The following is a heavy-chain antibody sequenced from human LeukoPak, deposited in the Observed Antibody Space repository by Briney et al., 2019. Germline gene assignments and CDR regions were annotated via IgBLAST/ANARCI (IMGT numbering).Heavy chain of an antibody. V-gene: IGHV3-30*03. CDR1: GFTFSNYG. J-gene: IGHJ4*02. Sequence: GRSLRLSCAASGFTFSNYGMHWVRQAPGKGLEWVAVISYDGSNKYYADSVKGRFTISRDNSKNTLFLQMNSLRAEDTAVYYCAREGEVAGNWYYFDHWGQGTLVTVSS. CDR3: AREGEVAGNWYYFDH. D-gene: IGHD6-19*01. CDR2: ISYDGSNK.